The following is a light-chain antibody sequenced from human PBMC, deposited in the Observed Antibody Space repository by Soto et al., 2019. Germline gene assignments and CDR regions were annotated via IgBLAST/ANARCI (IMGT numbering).Light chain of an antibody. CDR2: ATS. J-gene: IGKJ3*01. Sequence: DIQMTQSLSSLSASVGDRVTITCRASQGIGNWLAWYQQKPGKAPKLLIYATSNLQSGVPSRFRGSGSGTDFTLTISSLQPEDFAAYYCQQSSSFPLTFGPGTKVDIK. CDR3: QQSSSFPLT. V-gene: IGKV1-12*01. CDR1: QGIGNW.